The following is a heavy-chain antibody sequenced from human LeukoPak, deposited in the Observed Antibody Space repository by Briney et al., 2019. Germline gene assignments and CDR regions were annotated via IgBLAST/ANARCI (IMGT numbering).Heavy chain of an antibody. Sequence: ASVKVSCKASGYTFTSYYMHWVRQAPGQGLEWMGIINPSGGSTSYAQKFQGRVTMTRDTSTSTVYMELSSLRSEDTAVYYCARELVRHGYDILTGYYRAFDYWGRGTLVTVSS. CDR2: INPSGGST. CDR1: GYTFTSYY. CDR3: ARELVRHGYDILTGYYRAFDY. D-gene: IGHD3-9*01. J-gene: IGHJ4*02. V-gene: IGHV1-46*01.